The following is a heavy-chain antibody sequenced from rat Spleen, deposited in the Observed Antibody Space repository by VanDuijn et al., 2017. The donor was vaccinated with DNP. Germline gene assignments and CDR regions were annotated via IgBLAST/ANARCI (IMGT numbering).Heavy chain of an antibody. D-gene: IGHD1-1*01. CDR1: EFTFNNYW. V-gene: IGHV5-31*01. CDR3: AIYFYSGDNWFAY. CDR2: ITSSGGST. Sequence: EVQLVESGGDLVRPGRSLKLSCVASEFTFNNYWMTWFRQAPGKGLEWVASITSSGGSTYYPDSVKGRFTISRDNAKNTLYLQMYSLRSEDTATYCCAIYFYSGDNWFAYWGQGTLVTVSS. J-gene: IGHJ3*01.